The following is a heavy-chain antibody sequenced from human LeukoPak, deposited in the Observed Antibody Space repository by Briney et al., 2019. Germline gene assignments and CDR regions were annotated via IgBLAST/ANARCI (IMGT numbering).Heavy chain of an antibody. D-gene: IGHD2/OR15-2a*01. J-gene: IGHJ5*02. Sequence: SETLSLTCTVSGGSITGYYWSWIRQPPGKGLEWVGYIFSSGSTNYNPSLKSRVTISLDASKSQFSLRLISVTASDTAVYYCARLTKFLTTYYPTPWGQGTLVTVSS. CDR3: ARLTKFLTTYYPTP. CDR2: IFSSGST. CDR1: GGSITGYY. V-gene: IGHV4-59*08.